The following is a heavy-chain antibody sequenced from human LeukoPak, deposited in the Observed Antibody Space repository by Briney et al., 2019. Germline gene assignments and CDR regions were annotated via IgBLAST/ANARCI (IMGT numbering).Heavy chain of an antibody. CDR2: IYYSGST. V-gene: IGHV4-59*08. J-gene: IGHJ4*02. Sequence: SETLSLTCTVSGGSISSYYWSWIRQPPGKGLEWIGYIYYSGSTNYNPSFKSRVTMSVDTSKNQFSLRLSSVTAADTAVFYCARHGRTEVGSFDYWGQGTLVTVSS. CDR1: GGSISSYY. D-gene: IGHD1-26*01. CDR3: ARHGRTEVGSFDY.